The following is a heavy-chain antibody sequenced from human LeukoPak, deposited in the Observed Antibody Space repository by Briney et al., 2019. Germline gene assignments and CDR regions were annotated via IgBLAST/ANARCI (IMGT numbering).Heavy chain of an antibody. D-gene: IGHD5-18*01. J-gene: IGHJ5*02. Sequence: SETLSLTCTVSGGSISSYYWSWIRQPPGKGLEWIGEINHSGSTNYNPSLKSRVTISVDTSKNQFSLKLSSVTAADTAVYYCARFGGIQLWFSMAGFDPWGQGTLVTVSS. V-gene: IGHV4-34*01. CDR3: ARFGGIQLWFSMAGFDP. CDR2: INHSGST. CDR1: GGSISSYY.